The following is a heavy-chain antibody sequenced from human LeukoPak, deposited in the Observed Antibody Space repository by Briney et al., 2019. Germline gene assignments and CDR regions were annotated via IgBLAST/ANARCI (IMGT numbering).Heavy chain of an antibody. Sequence: GGSLRLSCAASRFSFSTQRMHWVRQAPGKGLVWVSYINIDERITGYADSVKGRFTISRDNAKNTLYLQMNSLRAEDTAVYFCTKDTYGYEDYWGQGTLVTVSS. CDR1: RFSFSTQR. V-gene: IGHV3-74*01. CDR3: TKDTYGYEDY. J-gene: IGHJ4*02. D-gene: IGHD3-3*01. CDR2: INIDERIT.